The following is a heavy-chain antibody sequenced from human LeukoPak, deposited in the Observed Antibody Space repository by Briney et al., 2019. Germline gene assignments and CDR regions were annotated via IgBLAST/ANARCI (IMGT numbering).Heavy chain of an antibody. Sequence: GGSLRLSCAASGFTFSSYAMHWVRQAPGKGLEWVAVISYGGNNKYYADSVKGRFTISRDNSKNTLYLQMNSLRAEDTAVYYCAREGAMTTVFDYWGQGTLVTVSS. CDR3: AREGAMTTVFDY. CDR1: GFTFSSYA. J-gene: IGHJ4*02. D-gene: IGHD4-11*01. V-gene: IGHV3-30*04. CDR2: ISYGGNNK.